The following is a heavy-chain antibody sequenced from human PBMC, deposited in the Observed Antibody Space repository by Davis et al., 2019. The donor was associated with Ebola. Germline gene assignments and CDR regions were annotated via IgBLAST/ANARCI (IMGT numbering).Heavy chain of an antibody. V-gene: IGHV4-34*01. CDR1: GGSFSGYY. CDR3: ARIKGLHRWNYFDY. D-gene: IGHD4-11*01. CDR2: INHSGST. Sequence: ETLSLTCAVYGGSFSGYYWSWIRQPPGKGLEWIGEINHSGSTNYNPSLKSRVTISVDTSKNQFSLKLSSVTAADTAVYYCARIKGLHRWNYFDYWGQGTLVTVSS. J-gene: IGHJ4*02.